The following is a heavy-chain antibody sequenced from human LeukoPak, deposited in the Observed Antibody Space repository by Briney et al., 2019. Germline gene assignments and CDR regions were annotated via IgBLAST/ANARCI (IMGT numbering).Heavy chain of an antibody. CDR1: GFTFSSYS. CDR3: ARDKNCSGGSCYSRDYYYGMDV. Sequence: NPGGSLRLSCAASGFTFSSYSMNWVRQAPGKGLEWVSSISSSSSYLYYADSVKGRFTISRDNAKNSLYLQMNSLRAEDTAVYYCARDKNCSGGSCYSRDYYYGMDVWGQGTTVTVSS. J-gene: IGHJ6*02. V-gene: IGHV3-21*01. CDR2: ISSSSSYL. D-gene: IGHD2-15*01.